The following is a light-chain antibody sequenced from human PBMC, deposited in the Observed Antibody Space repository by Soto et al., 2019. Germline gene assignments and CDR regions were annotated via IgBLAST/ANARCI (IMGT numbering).Light chain of an antibody. CDR1: QGIISY. CDR2: GSS. Sequence: DIQLTQSPSSLPASIRHRVTITCGAGQGIISYLNWYQQKTGQAPRLLIYGSSTSLNGVPPRFSGSGSGTHLTLTISSLQPEDFATYFCQKTYTTPITCGQGTRLEIK. J-gene: IGKJ5*01. V-gene: IGKV1-39*01. CDR3: QKTYTTPIT.